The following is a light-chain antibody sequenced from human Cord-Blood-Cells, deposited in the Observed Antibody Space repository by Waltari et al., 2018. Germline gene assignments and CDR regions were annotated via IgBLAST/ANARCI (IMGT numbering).Light chain of an antibody. Sequence: QSALTQPASVSGSPGQSITISCTGTSRAVGGYNYVPCYQQHPGKAPKLMIYDVSNRPSGVSNRFSGSKSGNTASLTISGLQAEDEADYYCSSYTSSSTLYVFGTGTKVTVL. CDR2: DVS. J-gene: IGLJ1*01. V-gene: IGLV2-14*01. CDR1: SRAVGGYNY. CDR3: SSYTSSSTLYV.